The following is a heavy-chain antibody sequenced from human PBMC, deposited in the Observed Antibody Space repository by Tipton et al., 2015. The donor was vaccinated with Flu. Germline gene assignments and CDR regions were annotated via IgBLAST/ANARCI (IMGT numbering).Heavy chain of an antibody. CDR1: GQTFSDFW. Sequence: QLVQSGAEVKKSGESLKISCKLSGQTFSDFWIGWVRQMPGKGLEWMGVIYPGDSKTIYSPSFQGLVTISADKSISTAYLQWSGLRAWDPAIYYCARARSSWSHYYHTMDVWGQGTTVTVSS. J-gene: IGHJ6*02. D-gene: IGHD6-13*01. V-gene: IGHV5-51*01. CDR2: IYPGDSKT. CDR3: ARARSSWSHYYHTMDV.